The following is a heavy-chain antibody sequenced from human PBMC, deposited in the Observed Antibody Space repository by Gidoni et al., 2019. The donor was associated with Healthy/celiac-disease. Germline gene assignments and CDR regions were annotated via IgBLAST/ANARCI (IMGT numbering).Heavy chain of an antibody. CDR3: ARGNYYGSGSYQDGMDV. Sequence: QVQLVQSGAEVKKPGSSVKVSCKASGGTFSSYAISWVRQAPGQGLEWMGGTIPIFGTANYAQKFQGRVTITADESTSTAYMELSSLRSEDTAVYYCARGNYYGSGSYQDGMDVWGQGTTVTVSS. J-gene: IGHJ6*02. D-gene: IGHD3-10*01. CDR1: GGTFSSYA. CDR2: TIPIFGTA. V-gene: IGHV1-69*01.